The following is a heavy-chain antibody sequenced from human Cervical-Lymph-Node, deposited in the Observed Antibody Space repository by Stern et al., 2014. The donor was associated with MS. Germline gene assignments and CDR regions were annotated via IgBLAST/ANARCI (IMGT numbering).Heavy chain of an antibody. D-gene: IGHD3-3*01. J-gene: IGHJ4*02. Sequence: QVQLQESGPGLVKPSQTLSLTCTVSGGSISSGGYYWSWIRQHPGKGLEWIGYIYYSGCTYYNPSLKSRVTISVDTSKNQFSLKLSSVTAADAAVYYCARTPYDFWSGYYLHDYWGQGTLVTVSS. CDR3: ARTPYDFWSGYYLHDY. CDR2: IYYSGCT. V-gene: IGHV4-31*03. CDR1: GGSISSGGYY.